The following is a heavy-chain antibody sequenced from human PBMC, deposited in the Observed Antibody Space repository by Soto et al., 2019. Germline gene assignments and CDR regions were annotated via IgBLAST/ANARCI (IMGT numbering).Heavy chain of an antibody. CDR1: GFTFSDYY. D-gene: IGHD3-22*01. Sequence: GGSLRLSCAASGFTFSDYYMSWIRQAPGTGLEWVSYISSSSSYTNYADSVKGRFTISRDNAKNSLYLQMNSLRAEDTAVYYCARAKDYYDSSGLGGFDYWGQGTLVTVSS. CDR3: ARAKDYYDSSGLGGFDY. CDR2: ISSSSSYT. V-gene: IGHV3-11*06. J-gene: IGHJ4*02.